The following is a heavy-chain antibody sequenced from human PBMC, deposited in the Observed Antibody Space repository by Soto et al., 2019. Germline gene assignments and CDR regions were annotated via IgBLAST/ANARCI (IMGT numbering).Heavy chain of an antibody. D-gene: IGHD3-3*01. CDR3: ARVPPFGR. CDR2: IYHSGST. CDR1: GGSISSGGYS. J-gene: IGHJ4*02. V-gene: IGHV4-30-2*01. Sequence: SETLSLTCAVSGGSISSGGYSWCWIRQPPGKGLEWIGYIYHSGSTYYNPSLKSRVTISVDRSKTQFSLKLSSVTAADTAVYYCARVPPFGRWGQGALLTVSS.